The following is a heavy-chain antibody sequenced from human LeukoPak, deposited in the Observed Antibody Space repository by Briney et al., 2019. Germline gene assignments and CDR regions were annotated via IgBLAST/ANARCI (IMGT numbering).Heavy chain of an antibody. CDR2: ISSSSSYI. CDR1: GFSFSNYG. CDR3: AREGRSRDGYSLPFDY. D-gene: IGHD5-24*01. J-gene: IGHJ4*02. Sequence: PGGSLRLSCSASGFSFSNYGMNWVRQAPGKGLEWVSSISSSSSYIYYADSVKGRFTISRDNAKNSLYLQMNSLRAEDTAVYYCAREGRSRDGYSLPFDYWGQGTLVTVSS. V-gene: IGHV3-21*01.